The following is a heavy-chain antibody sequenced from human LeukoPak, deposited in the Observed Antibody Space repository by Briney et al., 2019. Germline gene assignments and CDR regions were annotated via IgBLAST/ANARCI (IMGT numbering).Heavy chain of an antibody. D-gene: IGHD6-19*01. V-gene: IGHV3-23*01. J-gene: IGHJ4*02. CDR2: ISGSGANT. CDR3: AKTSVSSGWPELFDF. Sequence: GSLTLSCAASEFTFDSYAMNWVRQAPGKGLEWVSAISGSGANTYYANSVKGRFTIARDNSKSTLFLQMDSLRAEDTAIYYCAKTSVSSGWPELFDFWGQGTLVTVSS. CDR1: EFTFDSYA.